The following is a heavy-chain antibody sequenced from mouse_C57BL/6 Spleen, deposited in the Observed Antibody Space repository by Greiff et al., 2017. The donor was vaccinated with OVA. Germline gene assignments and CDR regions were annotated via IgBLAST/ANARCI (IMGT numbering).Heavy chain of an antibody. Sequence: ESGPGLVKPSPSLSLTCSVTGYSITSGYYWNWIRQFPGNKLEWMGYISYDGSNNYNPSLKNRISITRDTSKNQFFLKLNSVTTEDAATDYCARDGGYYPGAMDYWGQGTSVTVSS. V-gene: IGHV3-6*01. CDR1: GYSITSGYY. CDR2: ISYDGSN. CDR3: ARDGGYYPGAMDY. D-gene: IGHD1-1*01. J-gene: IGHJ4*01.